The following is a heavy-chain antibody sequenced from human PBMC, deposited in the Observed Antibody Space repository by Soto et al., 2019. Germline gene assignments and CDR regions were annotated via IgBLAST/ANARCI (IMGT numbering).Heavy chain of an antibody. J-gene: IGHJ3*02. Sequence: NPXASLQISCKGSGYSFTSYWISWVRQMPGKGLEWMGRIDPSDSYTNYSPSFQGHVTISADKSISTAYLQWSSLKASDTAMYYCARSRPSLDAFDIWGQGTMVTVSS. CDR2: IDPSDSYT. D-gene: IGHD2-2*01. CDR3: ARSRPSLDAFDI. V-gene: IGHV5-10-1*01. CDR1: GYSFTSYW.